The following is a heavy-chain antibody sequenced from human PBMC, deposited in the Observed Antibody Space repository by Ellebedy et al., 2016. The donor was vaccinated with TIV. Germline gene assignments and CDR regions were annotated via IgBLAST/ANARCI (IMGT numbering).Heavy chain of an antibody. CDR1: GYSFTSYW. Sequence: GESLKISXKGSGYSFTSYWIGWVRQMPGKGLEWMGIIHPGDSDTRYSPSFQGQVTISADKSISTAYLQWSSLKASDTAIYYCARPALATHNAFDIWGQGTMVTVSS. D-gene: IGHD1-26*01. CDR2: IHPGDSDT. J-gene: IGHJ3*02. V-gene: IGHV5-51*01. CDR3: ARPALATHNAFDI.